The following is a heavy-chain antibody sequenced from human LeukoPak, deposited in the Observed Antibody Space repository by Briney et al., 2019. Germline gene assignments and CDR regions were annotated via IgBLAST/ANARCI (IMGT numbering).Heavy chain of an antibody. CDR3: ARIHCSSTSCFGGLYYYYMDV. CDR2: IIPIFGTA. V-gene: IGHV1-69*13. J-gene: IGHJ6*03. CDR1: GGTFSSYA. Sequence: ASVKVSCKASGGTFSSYAISWVRQAPGQGLEWMGGIIPIFGTANNAQKFQGRVTITADESTSTAYMELSSLRSEDTAVYYCARIHCSSTSCFGGLYYYYMDVWGKGTTVTVSS. D-gene: IGHD2-2*01.